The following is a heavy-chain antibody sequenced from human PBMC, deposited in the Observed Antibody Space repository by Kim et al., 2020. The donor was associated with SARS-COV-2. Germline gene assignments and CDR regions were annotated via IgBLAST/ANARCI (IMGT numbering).Heavy chain of an antibody. CDR3: ARRGRMGGPL. CDR1: GASVNNNNDY. J-gene: IGHJ4*02. Sequence: SETLSLTCTVSGASVNNNNDYWVWIRQPPGKGLEWVGSIYYGGSTYSSPSLKSRVTITTDTSKNQFSLRLSSVTAADTAVYYCARRGRMGGPLWGQGTLGTVSS. D-gene: IGHD3-16*01. CDR2: IYYGGST. V-gene: IGHV4-39*01.